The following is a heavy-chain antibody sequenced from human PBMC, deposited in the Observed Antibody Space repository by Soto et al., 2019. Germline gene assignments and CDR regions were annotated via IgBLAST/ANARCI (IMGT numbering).Heavy chain of an antibody. CDR1: GYSFTSYW. V-gene: IGHV5-51*01. Sequence: GESLKISCKGSGYSFTSYWIGWVRQMPGKGLEWMGIIYPGDSDTRYSPSFQGQVTISADKSISTAYLQWGSLKASDTAMYYCARHESGYYDSSGYYENWFDPWGQGTLVTVS. CDR2: IYPGDSDT. D-gene: IGHD3-22*01. CDR3: ARHESGYYDSSGYYENWFDP. J-gene: IGHJ5*02.